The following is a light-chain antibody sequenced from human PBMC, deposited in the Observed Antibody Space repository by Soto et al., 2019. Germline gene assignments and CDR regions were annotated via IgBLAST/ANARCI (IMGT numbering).Light chain of an antibody. CDR3: AAWDDSLNGYV. V-gene: IGLV1-36*01. Sequence: QSVLTQPPSVSEAPRQRVTISCSVSSSNIGNNAVNWYQQLPGKTPKLLIYYDDLLPSGVSDRFSGSKSGTSVSLAISGLQSEDEGDYYCAAWDDSLNGYVFGTGTKVTVL. CDR2: YDD. J-gene: IGLJ1*01. CDR1: SSNIGNNA.